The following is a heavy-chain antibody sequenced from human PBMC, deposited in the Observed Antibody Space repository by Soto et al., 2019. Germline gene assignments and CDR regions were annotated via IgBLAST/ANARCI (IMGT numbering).Heavy chain of an antibody. CDR1: GFTFNTHA. J-gene: IGHJ6*02. CDR3: VKDWSGNKCPCMDV. D-gene: IGHD3-3*01. Sequence: EVPVLESGGGLLQPGGSLRLSCVASGFTFNTHAMTWVRQGPGMGLEWTSSISGNGETTYYADSVKGRFTVSRDNSKNTLYLQMNSLRVEDTATYYCVKDWSGNKCPCMDVWGQGTTVTVSS. V-gene: IGHV3-23*01. CDR2: ISGNGETT.